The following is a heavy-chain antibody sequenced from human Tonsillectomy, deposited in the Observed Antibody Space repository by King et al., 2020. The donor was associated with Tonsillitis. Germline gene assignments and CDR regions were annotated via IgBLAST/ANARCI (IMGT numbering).Heavy chain of an antibody. D-gene: IGHD4/OR15-4a*01. Sequence: LQLQESGPGLVKPSETLSLTCTVAGGSFRTYYWSWIRQPAGKGLEWIGRVYTSGSTNYNPSLKSRVTMSVDASKNEVSLKVSSLTAADTAVYYCARMYGADTYWYFDLWGRGTLVSVSS. J-gene: IGHJ2*01. CDR3: ARMYGADTYWYFDL. CDR1: GGSFRTYY. V-gene: IGHV4-4*07. CDR2: VYTSGST.